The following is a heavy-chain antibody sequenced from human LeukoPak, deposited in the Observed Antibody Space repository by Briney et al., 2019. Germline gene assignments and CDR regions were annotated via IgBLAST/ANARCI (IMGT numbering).Heavy chain of an antibody. CDR1: GYTFTSYG. J-gene: IGHJ6*02. CDR2: ISANNGNT. Sequence: ASVKVSCKASGYTFTSYGISWVRQAPGQGLEWMGWISANNGNTNYAQKLQARVTMTTDTSTSTAYMELSSLRSEDTAVYYCARDRGYSYGYSVVYYGMDVWGQGTTVTVSS. V-gene: IGHV1-18*01. CDR3: ARDRGYSYGYSVVYYGMDV. D-gene: IGHD5-18*01.